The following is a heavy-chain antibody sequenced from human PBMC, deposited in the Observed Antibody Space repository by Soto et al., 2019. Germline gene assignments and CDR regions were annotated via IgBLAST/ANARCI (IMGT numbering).Heavy chain of an antibody. CDR2: IKSKTDGGTT. D-gene: IGHD6-6*01. J-gene: IGHJ4*02. Sequence: EVQLVESGGGLVKPGGSLRLSCAASGFTFSNAWMSWVRQAPGKGLGWVGRIKSKTDGGTTDYAAPVKGRFTISRDDSKNTQYLQMDSRKTEDTAVYYCATDIMVRGQLVGDYWGQGTLVTVCS. CDR1: GFTFSNAW. V-gene: IGHV3-15*01. CDR3: ATDIMVRGQLVGDY.